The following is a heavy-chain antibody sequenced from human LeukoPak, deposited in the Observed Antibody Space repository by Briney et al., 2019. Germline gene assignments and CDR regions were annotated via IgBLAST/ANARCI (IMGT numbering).Heavy chain of an antibody. CDR1: GGSISSYY. Sequence: SETLSLTCTVSGGSISSYYWSWIRQPAGKGLEWIGRIYTSGSTNYNPSLKSRVTMSVDTSKNQFSLKLSSVTAADTAVYYCARGVYYYYDSSGRMNAFDIWGQGTMVTVSS. CDR3: ARGVYYYYDSSGRMNAFDI. CDR2: IYTSGST. D-gene: IGHD3-22*01. J-gene: IGHJ3*02. V-gene: IGHV4-4*07.